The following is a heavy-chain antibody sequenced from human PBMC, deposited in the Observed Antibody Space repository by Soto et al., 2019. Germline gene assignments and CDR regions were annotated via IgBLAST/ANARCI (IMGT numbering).Heavy chain of an antibody. CDR1: GGSINSGDYY. J-gene: IGHJ5*02. D-gene: IGHD2-2*01. Sequence: QVQLQESGPGLVKPSQTLSLTCTVSGGSINSGDYYWSWIRQPPGKGLEWIGYIYYSGSTYYNSSLSSRVTISVDTSRNQFSLKLNSVTAADTAVYYCAGYQLLRLGRLDPWGQGTLVTVSS. CDR3: AGYQLLRLGRLDP. V-gene: IGHV4-30-4*01. CDR2: IYYSGST.